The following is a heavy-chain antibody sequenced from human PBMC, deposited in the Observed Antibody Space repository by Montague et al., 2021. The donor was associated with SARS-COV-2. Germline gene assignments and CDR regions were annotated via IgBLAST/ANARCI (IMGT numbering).Heavy chain of an antibody. V-gene: IGHV4-59*01. Sequence: SETLSLTCTVSGGSISSYYWSWIRQPPGKGLEWIGYVYYSGSTNYNPSLKSRVTITVDTSTNQFSLKLGSVTAADTAVYYCARDSDYDDSSAGYYYGMDVWGQGTTVTVSS. CDR3: ARDSDYDDSSAGYYYGMDV. J-gene: IGHJ6*02. CDR1: GGSISSYY. D-gene: IGHD3-22*01. CDR2: VYYSGST.